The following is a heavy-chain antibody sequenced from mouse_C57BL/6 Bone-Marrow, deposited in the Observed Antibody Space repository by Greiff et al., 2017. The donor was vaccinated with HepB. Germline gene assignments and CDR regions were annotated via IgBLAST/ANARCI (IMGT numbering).Heavy chain of an antibody. V-gene: IGHV1-81*01. J-gene: IGHJ3*01. CDR3: ARRSSITTGVAKYVPFAY. CDR2: IYPRSGNT. CDR1: GYTFTSYG. D-gene: IGHD1-1*01. Sequence: QVQLQQSGAELARPGASVKLSCKASGYTFTSYGISWVKQRTGQGLEWIGEIYPRSGNTYYNEKFKGKATLTADKSSSTAYMELRSLTAEDSAVYFCARRSSITTGVAKYVPFAYWGQGTLVTVSA.